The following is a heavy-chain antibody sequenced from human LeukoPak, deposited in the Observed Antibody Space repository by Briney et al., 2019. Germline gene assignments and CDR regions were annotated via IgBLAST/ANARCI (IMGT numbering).Heavy chain of an antibody. CDR1: GYTFSNYG. V-gene: IGHV1-18*01. CDR3: ARDLVTTDAFDI. CDR2: ISAYNGNT. D-gene: IGHD4-17*01. J-gene: IGHJ3*02. Sequence: GASVKVSCKASGYTFSNYGISWVRQAPGQGLEWMGWISAYNGNTNYAQKLQGRVTMTTDTSTSTAYMELRSLRSDDTAVYYCARDLVTTDAFDIWGQGTMVTVSS.